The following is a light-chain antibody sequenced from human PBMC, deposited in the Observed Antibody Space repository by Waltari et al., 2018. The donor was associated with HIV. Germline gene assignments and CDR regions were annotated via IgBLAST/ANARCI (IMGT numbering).Light chain of an antibody. V-gene: IGLV1-44*01. CDR2: RNN. CDR3: AAWDDSLNAYV. J-gene: IGLJ1*01. CDR1: RSNIGSNV. Sequence: QSVLTQPPSASGTPGQRVTISCSGSRSNIGSNVVTWYQQLPGTAPKLSIDRNNQRPSGVPDRVSGSKSDTSASLAISGLQSEAEGDYYCAAWDDSLNAYVFGSGTKVTVL.